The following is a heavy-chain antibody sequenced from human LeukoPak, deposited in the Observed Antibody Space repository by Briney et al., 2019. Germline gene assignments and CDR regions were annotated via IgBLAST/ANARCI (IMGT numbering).Heavy chain of an antibody. CDR2: IYHSGST. Sequence: SQTLSLTCTVSGGSISSGGYYWSWIRQPPGKGLEWIGYIYHSGSTYYNPSLKSRVTISVDRSKNQFSLKLSSVTAADTAVYYCARGYYDFWSGSYYYYMDVWGKGTTVTVSS. D-gene: IGHD3-3*01. V-gene: IGHV4-30-2*01. CDR3: ARGYYDFWSGSYYYYMDV. J-gene: IGHJ6*03. CDR1: GGSISSGGYY.